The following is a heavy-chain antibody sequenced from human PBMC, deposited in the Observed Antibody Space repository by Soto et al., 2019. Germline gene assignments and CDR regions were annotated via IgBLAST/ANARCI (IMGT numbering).Heavy chain of an antibody. Sequence: EVHLVESGGGLVKPGGSLRLSCAGSGFTFSSHSMNWVRQAPGKGLEWVSSISSSSSYIDYADSVKGRFTISRDNAKNSLYLEMISLRAEDTAVYYCARDLQMATIRGGDYWGQGTLVTVSS. J-gene: IGHJ4*02. D-gene: IGHD5-12*01. CDR3: ARDLQMATIRGGDY. CDR1: GFTFSSHS. V-gene: IGHV3-21*01. CDR2: ISSSSSYI.